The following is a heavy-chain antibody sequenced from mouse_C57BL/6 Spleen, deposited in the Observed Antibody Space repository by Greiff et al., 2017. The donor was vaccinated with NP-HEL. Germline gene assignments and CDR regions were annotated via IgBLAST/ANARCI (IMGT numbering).Heavy chain of an antibody. D-gene: IGHD1-1*01. CDR1: GYTFTSYT. Sequence: QVQLQQSGAELARPGASVKMSCKASGYTFTSYTMHWVKQRPGQGLEWIGYINPSSGYTKYNQKFKDKATLTADKSSSTAYMQLSSLTSEDSAVYYCARGIGTYYGSSYFDVWGTGTTVTVSS. CDR2: INPSSGYT. V-gene: IGHV1-4*01. J-gene: IGHJ1*03. CDR3: ARGIGTYYGSSYFDV.